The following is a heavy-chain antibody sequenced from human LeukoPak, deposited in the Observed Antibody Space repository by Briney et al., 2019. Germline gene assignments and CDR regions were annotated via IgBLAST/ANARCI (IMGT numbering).Heavy chain of an antibody. V-gene: IGHV4-39*07. CDR3: ARERTMTVVT. D-gene: IGHD3-22*01. CDR1: GGSISSSSYY. Sequence: SETLSLTCTVSGGSISSSSYYWGWIRQPPGKGLEWIGYIYYSGSAYYNPSLKSRVTISVDTSKNQFSLKLSSVTAADTAVYYCARERTMTVVTWGQGTLVTVSS. J-gene: IGHJ5*02. CDR2: IYYSGSA.